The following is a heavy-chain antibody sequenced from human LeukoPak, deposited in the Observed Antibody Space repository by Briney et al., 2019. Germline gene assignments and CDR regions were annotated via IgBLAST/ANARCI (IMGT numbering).Heavy chain of an antibody. J-gene: IGHJ6*02. CDR3: ARVGYSGYPKCYVMDV. D-gene: IGHD5-12*01. V-gene: IGHV4-34*01. Sequence: PSETLSLTCAVYGGSFSGYYWSWIRQPPGKGLEWIGEINHSGSTNYNPSLKSRVTISVDTSKNQFSLKLSSVTAADTAVYYCARVGYSGYPKCYVMDVWGQGTAVTVSS. CDR2: INHSGST. CDR1: GGSFSGYY.